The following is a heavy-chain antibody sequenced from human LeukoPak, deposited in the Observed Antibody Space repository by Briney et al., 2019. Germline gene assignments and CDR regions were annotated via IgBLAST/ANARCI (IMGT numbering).Heavy chain of an antibody. V-gene: IGHV4-34*01. J-gene: IGHJ5*02. D-gene: IGHD3-3*01. CDR2: INHSGST. CDR3: AGSPEGRFLEWLSGGWFDP. CDR1: GGSFSGYY. Sequence: SEALSLTCAVYGGSFSGYYWSWIRQPPGKGLEWIGEINHSGSTNYNPSLKSRVTISVDTSKNQFFLKLSSVTAADTAVYYCAGSPEGRFLEWLSGGWFDPWGQGTLVTVSS.